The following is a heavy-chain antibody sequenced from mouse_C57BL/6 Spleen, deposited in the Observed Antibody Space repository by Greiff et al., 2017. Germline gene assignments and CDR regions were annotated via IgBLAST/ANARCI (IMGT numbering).Heavy chain of an antibody. CDR3: ARRDWDWCFDV. D-gene: IGHD4-1*01. J-gene: IGHJ1*03. V-gene: IGHV1-72*01. CDR2: IDPKSGGT. Sequence: QVQLQQPGAELVKPGASVKLSCKASGYTFTSYWMHWVKQRPGRGLEWIGRIDPKSGGTKYNEKFKGKATLTVDKPSSTAYLQLSSLTSEDSAVYYCARRDWDWCFDVWGTGTTVTVSS. CDR1: GYTFTSYW.